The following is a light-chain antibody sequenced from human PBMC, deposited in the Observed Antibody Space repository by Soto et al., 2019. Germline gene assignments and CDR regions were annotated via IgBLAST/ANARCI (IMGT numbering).Light chain of an antibody. CDR2: GAS. CDR3: QQYSSSPFS. CDR1: QSFSSSY. Sequence: EIVLTQSPATLSLSPWERATLSCRACQSFSSSYLAWYKQKPGQAPRLLIYGASSRATGIPDRFSGSGSGTDFTLTISRLEPEYFAVFYCQQYSSSPFSFGPGTKVDIK. J-gene: IGKJ3*01. V-gene: IGKV3-20*01.